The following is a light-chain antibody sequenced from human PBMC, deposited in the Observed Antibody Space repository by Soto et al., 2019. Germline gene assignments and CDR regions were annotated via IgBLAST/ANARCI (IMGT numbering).Light chain of an antibody. V-gene: IGLV2-8*01. CDR3: RSFPSRNTWV. Sequence: QSALTQPPSASGSPGQSVTISCTGTSSDVGAYNYVSWYQQHAGKAPKLVIYEVTKRPSGVPDRFSGSKSANTASLTVSGLQDEDEADYYCRSFPSRNTWVFGGGTKLTVL. CDR2: EVT. CDR1: SSDVGAYNY. J-gene: IGLJ3*02.